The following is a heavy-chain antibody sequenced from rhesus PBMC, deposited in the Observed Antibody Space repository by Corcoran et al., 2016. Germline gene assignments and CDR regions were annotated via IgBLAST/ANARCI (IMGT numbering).Heavy chain of an antibody. D-gene: IGHD1-44*01. V-gene: IGHV3S5*01. CDR2: VRNTYGTT. Sequence: VQLVESGGGLVQPGGSLRLSCAASGFTFSNFGMSWARRAPGKGREWGSSVRNTYGTTYYAESLKGRFTISRDNSKNTLFLEVNNLRVEDTAVYYCAKDLQLLYWGQGVLVTVSS. CDR3: AKDLQLLY. CDR1: GFTFSNFG. J-gene: IGHJ4*01.